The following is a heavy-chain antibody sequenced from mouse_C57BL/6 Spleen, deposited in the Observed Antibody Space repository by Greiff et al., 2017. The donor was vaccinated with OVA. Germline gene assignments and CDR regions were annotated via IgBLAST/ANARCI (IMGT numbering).Heavy chain of an antibody. V-gene: IGHV14-3*01. J-gene: IGHJ1*03. CDR2: IDPANGNT. D-gene: IGHD2-2*01. Sequence: EVKLVESVAELVRPGASVKLSCTASGFNIKNTYMHWVKQRPEQGLEWIGRIDPANGNTKYAPKFQGKATITADTSSNTAYLQLSSLTSEDTAIYYCARSGYPLYWYFDVWGTGTTVTVSS. CDR1: GFNIKNTY. CDR3: ARSGYPLYWYFDV.